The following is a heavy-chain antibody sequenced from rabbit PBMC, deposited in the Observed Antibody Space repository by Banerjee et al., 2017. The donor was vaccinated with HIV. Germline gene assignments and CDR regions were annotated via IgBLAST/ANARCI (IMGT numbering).Heavy chain of an antibody. Sequence: QEQLVESGGGLVTLGGSLKLSCKASGIDFNSYGISWVRQAPGKGLEWIAYSYPDYGSTADARWVNGRFTISLDNAQITVFLQMTSLTDADTAPYFCARDYIYGDGDYALGLWGQGTLVTVS. D-gene: IGHD6-1*01. CDR3: ARDYIYGDGDYALGL. J-gene: IGHJ3*01. CDR1: GIDFNSYG. V-gene: IGHV1S47*01. CDR2: SYPDYGST.